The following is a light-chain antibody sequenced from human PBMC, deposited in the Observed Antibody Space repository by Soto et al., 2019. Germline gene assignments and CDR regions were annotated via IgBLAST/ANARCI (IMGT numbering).Light chain of an antibody. J-gene: IGKJ5*01. CDR1: QILLHSNGYTS. V-gene: IGKV2-28*01. CDR2: LGS. CDR3: MQSLQTPRS. Sequence: DFLMTLSPHSLPVTPGEPPSISCRSSQILLHSNGYTSLDWYLQKQGQSPLLLIWLGSNRASGFPDRCSGSGAGTDFTLKISRVEAEDVVVYCCMQSLQTPRSFGQGTRLEIK.